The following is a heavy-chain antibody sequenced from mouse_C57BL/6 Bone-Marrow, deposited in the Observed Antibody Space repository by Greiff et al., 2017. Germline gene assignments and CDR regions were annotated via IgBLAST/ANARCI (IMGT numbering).Heavy chain of an antibody. D-gene: IGHD1-1*01. CDR2: INPYNGDT. CDR1: GYSFTGYF. Sequence: VQLQQSGPELVKPGDSVKISCKASGYSFTGYFMNWVMQSHGKSLEWIGRINPYNGDTFYNQKFKGKATLTVDKSSSTAHMELRSLTSEDSAVYYCARKGSSYAYWYFDVWGTGTTVTVSS. J-gene: IGHJ1*03. CDR3: ARKGSSYAYWYFDV. V-gene: IGHV1-20*01.